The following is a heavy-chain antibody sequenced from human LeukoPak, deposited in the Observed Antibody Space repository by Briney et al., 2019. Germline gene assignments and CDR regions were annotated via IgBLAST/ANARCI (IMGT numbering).Heavy chain of an antibody. CDR1: GGAIISYY. J-gene: IGHJ6*03. Sequence: PSETLSLTCSVSGGAIISYYWSWIRQPAGKGPEWIGRFYPTGNTDYNPSLKTRVTMSTDLSKKQFSLRLRSVTAADTAVYYCARLKFYDSTGYSPGYYMDVWGKGTAVTVAS. CDR3: ARLKFYDSTGYSPGYYMDV. V-gene: IGHV4-4*07. CDR2: FYPTGNT. D-gene: IGHD3-22*01.